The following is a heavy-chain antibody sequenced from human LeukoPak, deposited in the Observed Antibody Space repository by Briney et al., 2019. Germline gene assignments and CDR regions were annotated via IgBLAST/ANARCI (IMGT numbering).Heavy chain of an antibody. Sequence: GRSLRLSCAASGFTFSSYGMNWVRQAPGKGLEWVSYISNSGSMIYYADSVKGRFTLSRDNAKNSLYLQMNSLRDEDTAVYYCARGPISGWSADYWGQGTLVTVSS. CDR2: ISNSGSMI. D-gene: IGHD6-19*01. CDR1: GFTFSSYG. J-gene: IGHJ4*02. V-gene: IGHV3-48*02. CDR3: ARGPISGWSADY.